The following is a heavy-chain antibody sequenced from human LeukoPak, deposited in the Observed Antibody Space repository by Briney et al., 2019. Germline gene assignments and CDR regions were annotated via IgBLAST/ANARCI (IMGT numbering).Heavy chain of an antibody. Sequence: SETLSLTCTVSGVPISSHYGLCLRQPPGKTREEWGYLFYSGSTNYNPALKSRVTTSVDTSKNQFSLKLSSVTAADTAVYYCASQGYDYVWGSYRWMGYYYYYYMDVWGKGTTVTVSS. CDR1: GVPISSHY. CDR2: LFYSGST. J-gene: IGHJ6*03. V-gene: IGHV4-59*08. D-gene: IGHD3-16*02. CDR3: ASQGYDYVWGSYRWMGYYYYYYMDV.